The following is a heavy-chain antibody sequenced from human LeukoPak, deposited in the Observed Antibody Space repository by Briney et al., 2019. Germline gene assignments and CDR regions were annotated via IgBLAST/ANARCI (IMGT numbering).Heavy chain of an antibody. CDR3: ARRGRSRWFDP. V-gene: IGHV4-34*01. CDR1: GGSITSYY. D-gene: IGHD1-14*01. J-gene: IGHJ5*02. CDR2: INHSGST. Sequence: PSETLSLTCTVSGGSITSYYWSWIRQPPGKGLEWIGEINHSGSTNYNPSLKSRVTISVDTSKNQFSLKLSSVTAADTAVYYCARRGRSRWFDPWGQGTLVTVSS.